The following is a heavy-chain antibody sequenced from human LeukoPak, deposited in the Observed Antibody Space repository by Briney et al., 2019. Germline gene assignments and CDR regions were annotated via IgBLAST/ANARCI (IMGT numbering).Heavy chain of an antibody. CDR3: AKVGITLPYDAFDV. CDR2: ISSSGGNT. V-gene: IGHV3-23*01. CDR1: GFTFSSYA. J-gene: IGHJ3*01. D-gene: IGHD3-22*01. Sequence: PGGSLRLSCAASGFTFSSYAMSWVRQAPGKGLEWVSAISSSGGNTYYADSVKGRFTISRDNSKNTLFLQMNTLRAEDTAVYYCAKVGITLPYDAFDVWGQGTMVTVSS.